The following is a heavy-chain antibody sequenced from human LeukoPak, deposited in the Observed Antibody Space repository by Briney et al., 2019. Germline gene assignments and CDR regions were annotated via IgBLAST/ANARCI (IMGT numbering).Heavy chain of an antibody. Sequence: SETLSLTCGVYGVSFTDYYWSWIRQAPGKGLEGIGDINHVGGTKYNPSLEGRVTIPVNTSPKHFSLLHNTGSTADTPINYYARIHCGSSHHICYSQGGRGTVVTV. CDR1: GVSFTDYY. V-gene: IGHV4-34*01. CDR3: ARIHCGSSHHICYSQ. D-gene: IGHD2-21*01. J-gene: IGHJ2*01. CDR2: INHVGGT.